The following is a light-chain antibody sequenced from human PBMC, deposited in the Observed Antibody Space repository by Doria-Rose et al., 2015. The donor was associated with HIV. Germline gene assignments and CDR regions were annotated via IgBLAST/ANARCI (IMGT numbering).Light chain of an antibody. CDR1: QTVSTY. CDR3: QQTYSSPPWT. V-gene: IGKV1-39*01. CDR2: AAS. Sequence: SASIGDRVTITCRASQTVSTYLNWFQQEPGKAPKLLIYAASRLQSGVPSRFNGSGSGTDFTLTISGLQPGDFATYYCQQTYSSPPWTFGQGTKVEMK. J-gene: IGKJ1*01.